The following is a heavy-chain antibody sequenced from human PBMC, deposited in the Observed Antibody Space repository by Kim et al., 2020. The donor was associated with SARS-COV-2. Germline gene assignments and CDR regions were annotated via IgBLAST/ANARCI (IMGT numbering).Heavy chain of an antibody. V-gene: IGHV4-31*03. Sequence: SETLSLTCTVSGGSISSGGYYWSWIRQHPGKGLEWIGYIYYSGSTYYNPSLKSRVTISVDTSKNQFSLKLSSVTAADTAVYYCAREKEDGGKGGFDYWGQGTLVTVSS. J-gene: IGHJ4*02. CDR2: IYYSGST. CDR3: AREKEDGGKGGFDY. CDR1: GGSISSGGYY. D-gene: IGHD2-15*01.